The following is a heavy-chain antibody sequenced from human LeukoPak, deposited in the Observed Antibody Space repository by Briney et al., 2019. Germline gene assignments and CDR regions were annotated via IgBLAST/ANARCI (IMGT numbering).Heavy chain of an antibody. V-gene: IGHV3-23*01. CDR1: GFTFSNKG. CDR3: ATYSSSYGMDV. CDR2: ITISGDTT. J-gene: IGHJ6*02. Sequence: GGSLRLPCAASGFTFSNKGMSWVRQAPGKGLDWVSAITISGDTTYYADSVKGRFTISRDNSKNTLFLQINSLRAEDTAVYYCATYSSSYGMDVWGQGTTVTVSS. D-gene: IGHD6-19*01.